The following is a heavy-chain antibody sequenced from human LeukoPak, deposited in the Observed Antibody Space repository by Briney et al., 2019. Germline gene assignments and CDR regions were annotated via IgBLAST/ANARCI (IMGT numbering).Heavy chain of an antibody. J-gene: IGHJ3*02. CDR1: GFTFSHYG. D-gene: IGHD2-2*01. CDR2: TSYDGSRK. CDR3: AKDIISAAIPDAFEI. V-gene: IGHV3-30*18. Sequence: GGSLRLSCTASGFTFSHYGMHWVRQAPGKGLEWVAVTSYDGSRKHYADSVKGRFTISRDNSKNMLYLQMNSLRAEDTAVYCCAKDIISAAIPDAFEIWAQGTMVTVSP.